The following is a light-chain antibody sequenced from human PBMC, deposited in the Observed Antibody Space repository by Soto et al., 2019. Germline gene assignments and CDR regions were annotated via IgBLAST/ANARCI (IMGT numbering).Light chain of an antibody. V-gene: IGLV2-14*01. CDR3: SSYTSSSTPHVV. Sequence: QSALTQPASVSGSPGQSITISCTGTSCDVGGYNYVSWYQQHPGKAPKLMIYDVSNRPSGVSNRFSGSKSGNTASLTISGLQAEDEADYYCSSYTSSSTPHVVFGGGTKLTVL. CDR1: SCDVGGYNY. J-gene: IGLJ2*01. CDR2: DVS.